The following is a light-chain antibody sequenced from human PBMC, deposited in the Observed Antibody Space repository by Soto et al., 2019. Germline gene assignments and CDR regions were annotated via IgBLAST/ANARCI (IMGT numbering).Light chain of an antibody. Sequence: PMPQSPSTLPASEGDRVSLTFRAGQSISSWWAWYQQKPGKATKLLIYAASRLQSGVPSRFSGSGCGKDFTLSISRLHVEDVATYFRHQSHCTLMFGQGTTV. CDR2: AAS. CDR1: QSISSW. V-gene: IGKV1-5*01. J-gene: IGKJ1*01. CDR3: HQSHCTLM.